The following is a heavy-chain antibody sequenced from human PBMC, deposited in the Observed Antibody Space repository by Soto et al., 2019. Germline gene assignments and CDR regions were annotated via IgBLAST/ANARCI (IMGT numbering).Heavy chain of an antibody. D-gene: IGHD1-7*01. CDR1: GGSISSYY. CDR2: IYYSGST. Sequence: SETLSLTCTVSGGSISSYYWSWIRQPPGKGLEWIGYIYYSGSTNYNPSLKSRVTISVDTSKNQFSLKLSSVTAADTAVYYCARGNWNYGHYYYGMDVWGQGTTVTVSS. CDR3: ARGNWNYGHYYYGMDV. J-gene: IGHJ6*02. V-gene: IGHV4-59*01.